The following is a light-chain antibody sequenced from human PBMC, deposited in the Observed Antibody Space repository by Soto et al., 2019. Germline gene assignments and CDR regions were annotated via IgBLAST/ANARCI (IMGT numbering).Light chain of an antibody. J-gene: IGLJ1*01. CDR2: EVS. V-gene: IGLV2-14*01. CDR1: SSDVGGYKY. Sequence: QSALTQPASVSGSPGQSITISCTGTSSDVGGYKYVSWYQQHPGKTPKLMIYEVSNRPSGVSNRFSGSKSGNTASLTISGLQAEDEADYYCQSYDTSLRDYVFGTGTKLTVL. CDR3: QSYDTSLRDYV.